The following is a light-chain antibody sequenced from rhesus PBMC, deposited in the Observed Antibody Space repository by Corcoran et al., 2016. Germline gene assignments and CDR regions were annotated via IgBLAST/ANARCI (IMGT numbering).Light chain of an antibody. J-gene: IGKJ2*01. CDR2: KAS. Sequence: DIQMTQSPSSLSASVGDRVTITCRASENIYNYLHWYQHKPGKAPKLLIYKASTLQSGVPSRFSGSGSGTDYSFTISSLQSADVATYYCQHTYGTPYSFGQGTKVEIK. CDR3: QHTYGTPYS. V-gene: IGKV1-74*01. CDR1: ENIYNY.